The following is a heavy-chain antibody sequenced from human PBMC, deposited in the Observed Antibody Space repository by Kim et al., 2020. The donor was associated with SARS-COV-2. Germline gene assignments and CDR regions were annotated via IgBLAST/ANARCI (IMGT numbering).Heavy chain of an antibody. CDR3: ASRVPYSGYLA. CDR2: I. Sequence: IEYADSVEGRFTRSRDNAKKSVFLQMNSLRAEDTAVYFCASRVPYSGYLAWGPGTLVTVSS. V-gene: IGHV3-48*03. D-gene: IGHD5-12*01. J-gene: IGHJ5*02.